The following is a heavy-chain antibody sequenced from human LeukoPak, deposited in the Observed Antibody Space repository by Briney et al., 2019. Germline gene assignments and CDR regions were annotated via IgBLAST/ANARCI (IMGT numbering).Heavy chain of an antibody. V-gene: IGHV4-61*10. Sequence: SETLSLTCTVSGGSVSTDSYYWSWIRRPAGKGLEWIGRISSSGSTNYNPSLKSRVTMSADTSKNQFSLKLTSVTAADTAIYYCARASRGTYYYFDYWGQGTLVTVSS. CDR1: GGSVSTDSYY. D-gene: IGHD1-26*01. CDR2: ISSSGST. CDR3: ARASRGTYYYFDY. J-gene: IGHJ4*02.